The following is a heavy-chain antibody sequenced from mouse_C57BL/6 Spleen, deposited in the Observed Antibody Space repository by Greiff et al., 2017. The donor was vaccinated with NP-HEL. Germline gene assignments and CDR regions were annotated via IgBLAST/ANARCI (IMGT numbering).Heavy chain of an antibody. CDR2: IDPSDSYT. V-gene: IGHV1-50*01. D-gene: IGHD3-1*01. J-gene: IGHJ2*01. CDR1: GYTFTSYW. CDR3: ARSGPPLFDY. Sequence: VQLQQPGAELVKPGASVKLSCKASGYTFTSYWMQWVKQRPGQGLEWIGEIDPSDSYTNYNQKFKGKATLTVDTSSSTAYMQLSSLTSEDSAVYYCARSGPPLFDYWGQGTTLTVSS.